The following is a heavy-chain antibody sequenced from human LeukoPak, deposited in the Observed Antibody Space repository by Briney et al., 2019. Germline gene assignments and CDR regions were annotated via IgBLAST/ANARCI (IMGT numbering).Heavy chain of an antibody. CDR1: GFTFSSYG. J-gene: IGHJ4*02. CDR3: AKDRNYYDSSGYYAK. D-gene: IGHD3-22*01. CDR2: IRYDGSNK. V-gene: IGHV3-30*02. Sequence: GGSLRLSCAASGFTFSSYGMHWVRQAPGKGLEWVAFIRYDGSNKYYADSVKGRFTISRDNSKNTLYLQMNSLRAEDTAVYYCAKDRNYYDSSGYYAKWGQGTLVTVSS.